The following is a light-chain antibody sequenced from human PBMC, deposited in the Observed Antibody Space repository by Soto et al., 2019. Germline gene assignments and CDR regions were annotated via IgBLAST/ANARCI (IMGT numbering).Light chain of an antibody. CDR2: RNN. V-gene: IGLV1-47*01. J-gene: IGLJ3*02. CDR3: AAWDDSLSGRGV. CDR1: SSNIGNNY. Sequence: QSVLPQPPSASGTPGQRVTISCSGSSSNIGNNYVYWYQMVPGTAPKLLIYRNNQRPSGVPDRFSGSRSGTSASLAISGLRSEDEADYYCAAWDDSLSGRGVFGGGTNLTVL.